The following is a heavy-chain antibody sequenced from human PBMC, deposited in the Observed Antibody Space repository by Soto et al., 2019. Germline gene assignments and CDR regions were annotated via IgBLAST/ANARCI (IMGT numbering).Heavy chain of an antibody. CDR1: GFTFSSYA. V-gene: IGHV3-30-3*01. J-gene: IGHJ5*02. D-gene: IGHD3-10*01. CDR3: ARPYGSGSYYRAYNWFDP. Sequence: GGSLRLSCAASGFTFSSYAMHWVRQAPGKGLEWVAVISYDGSNKYYADSVKGRFTISRDNSKNTLYLQMNSLRAEDTAVYYCARPYGSGSYYRAYNWFDPWGQGTLVTVSS. CDR2: ISYDGSNK.